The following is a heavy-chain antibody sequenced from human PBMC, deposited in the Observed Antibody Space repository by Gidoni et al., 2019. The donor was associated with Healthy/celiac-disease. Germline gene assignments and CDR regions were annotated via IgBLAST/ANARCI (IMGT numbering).Heavy chain of an antibody. V-gene: IGHV3-11*06. Sequence: QVQLVESGGGLVKPGGSLRLSCAASGFPFSDYYMSWIRQAPGKGLEWVSYISSSSSYTNYADSVKGRFTISRDNAKNSLYLQMNSLRAEDTAVYYCARDGEGIAVAVDYWGQGTLVTVSS. CDR3: ARDGEGIAVAVDY. CDR2: ISSSSSYT. D-gene: IGHD6-19*01. CDR1: GFPFSDYY. J-gene: IGHJ4*02.